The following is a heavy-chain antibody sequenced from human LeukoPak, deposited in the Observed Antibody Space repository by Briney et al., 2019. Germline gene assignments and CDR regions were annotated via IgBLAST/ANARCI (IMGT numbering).Heavy chain of an antibody. J-gene: IGHJ4*02. Sequence: GGSLRLSCAASGFAFSSYNMNWVRQAPGKGLEWVSAISNNGGYTYYADSVQGRFTISRDNSKSTLCLQMNSLRAEDTAVYYCAKQLGYCSDGSCYFPYWGQGTLVTVSS. CDR2: ISNNGGYT. CDR3: AKQLGYCSDGSCYFPY. V-gene: IGHV3-23*01. D-gene: IGHD2-15*01. CDR1: GFAFSSYN.